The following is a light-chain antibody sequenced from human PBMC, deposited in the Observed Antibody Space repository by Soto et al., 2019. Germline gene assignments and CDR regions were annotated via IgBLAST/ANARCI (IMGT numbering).Light chain of an antibody. V-gene: IGLV1-40*01. Sequence: QSVLTQPPSVSGAPGQRVTISCTGSSSNIGPGYDVHWYQQFPGTAPKLLIYGNSNRPSGVPDRFSGSKSGTSASLAITGLQAEDEADYYCSSYTTRSTLVFGGGTKLTVL. CDR3: SSYTTRSTLV. CDR2: GNS. J-gene: IGLJ2*01. CDR1: SSNIGPGYD.